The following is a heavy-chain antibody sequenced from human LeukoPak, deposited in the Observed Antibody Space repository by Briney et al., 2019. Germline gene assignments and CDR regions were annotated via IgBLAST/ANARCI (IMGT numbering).Heavy chain of an antibody. D-gene: IGHD3-22*01. V-gene: IGHV4-59*08. CDR2: IYSSGSS. CDR1: GGSITSYY. J-gene: IGHJ3*02. Sequence: PSETLSLTCSVSGGSITSYYWSWIRQPPGKGLEWIGYIYSSGSSNYNPSLRSRVTTSVDTSKNQFSLNLSSVTAADTAVYYCARRGVYYESYGSYLVSSSDAFDIWGQGTMVTVSS. CDR3: ARRGVYYESYGSYLVSSSDAFDI.